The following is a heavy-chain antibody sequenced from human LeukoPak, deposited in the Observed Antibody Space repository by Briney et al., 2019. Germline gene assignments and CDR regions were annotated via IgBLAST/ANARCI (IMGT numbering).Heavy chain of an antibody. CDR2: IDGDGTLK. CDR1: GFTFRSYT. V-gene: IGHV3-21*06. CDR3: ARDYSSGWFGKGAY. Sequence: GGSLRLSCSGSGFTFRSYTMTWVRQAPGKGLEWVSSIDGDGTLKYYADSLKGRFTISRDNANNSVYLQMNSLTADDSGLYFCARDYSSGWFGKGAYWGQGTQVLVSS. D-gene: IGHD6-19*01. J-gene: IGHJ4*02.